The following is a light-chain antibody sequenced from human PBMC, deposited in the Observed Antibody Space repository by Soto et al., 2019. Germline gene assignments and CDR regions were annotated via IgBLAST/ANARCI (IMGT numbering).Light chain of an antibody. CDR2: DAS. CDR1: QSISSW. J-gene: IGKJ1*01. CDR3: QQYNNFWT. Sequence: DVQMTQSPSALSASVGDRVTITCRASQSISSWLAWYQQKPGKAPRLLIYDASYLERGVPSRFSGSGSGTEFTLTIIDLQPDDLATYYCQQYNNFWTFGPGTKVEI. V-gene: IGKV1-5*01.